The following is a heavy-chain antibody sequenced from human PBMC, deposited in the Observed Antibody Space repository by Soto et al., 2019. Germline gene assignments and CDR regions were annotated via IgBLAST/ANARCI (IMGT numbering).Heavy chain of an antibody. CDR2: VYPSDSYT. Sequence: PGESLKISCKASGYSFRTYWIGWVRQRPGKGLDWMGVVYPSDSYTRYNPSFQGHVSISADKSISTAYLQWSSLRASDTAIYYCARHASSRTSMCDYYAVDVWGLGTTVTVSS. CDR1: GYSFRTYW. V-gene: IGHV5-51*01. J-gene: IGHJ6*02. D-gene: IGHD3-10*01. CDR3: ARHASSRTSMCDYYAVDV.